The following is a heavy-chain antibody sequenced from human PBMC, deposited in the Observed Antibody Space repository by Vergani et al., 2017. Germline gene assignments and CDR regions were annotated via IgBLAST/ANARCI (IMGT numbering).Heavy chain of an antibody. D-gene: IGHD3-22*01. J-gene: IGHJ4*02. CDR1: GFTFSSYA. CDR2: ISGSGGST. CDR3: AKPPSNYYDSSGYYYFDY. V-gene: IGHV3-23*04. Sequence: VQLVESGGGVVQPGRSLRLSCAASGFTFSSYAMSWVRQAPGKGLEWVSAISGSGGSTYYADSVKGRFTISRDNSKNTLYLQMNSLRAEDTAVYYCAKPPSNYYDSSGYYYFDYWGQGTLVTVSS.